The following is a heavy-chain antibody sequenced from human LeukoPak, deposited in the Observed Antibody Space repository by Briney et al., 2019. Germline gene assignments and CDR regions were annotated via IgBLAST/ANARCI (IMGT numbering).Heavy chain of an antibody. Sequence: PGGSLRLSCAASGFTFSSYAMSWVRQAPGKGLEWVSAIGGSGGSTYYADSVKGRFTISRDNSKNTLYLQMNSLRAEDTAVYYCAKVRGGYRLYFDYWGQGTLVTVSS. CDR3: AKVRGGYRLYFDY. J-gene: IGHJ4*02. D-gene: IGHD1-26*01. V-gene: IGHV3-23*01. CDR2: IGGSGGST. CDR1: GFTFSSYA.